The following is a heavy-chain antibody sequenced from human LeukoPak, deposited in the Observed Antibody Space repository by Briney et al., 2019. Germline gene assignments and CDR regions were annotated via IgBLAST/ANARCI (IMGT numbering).Heavy chain of an antibody. D-gene: IGHD4-17*01. CDR3: ARDDYGDLQYFEN. V-gene: IGHV1-2*02. J-gene: IGHJ4*02. CDR2: INPNDGGT. CDR1: GYTFTKNF. Sequence: ASVKVSCKASGYTFTKNFHHWVRQAPGQGLEWMGWINPNDGGTLYAQKFQGRVTMTTDTSIATAYMEMSTLTSDDTAVYYCARDDYGDLQYFENWGQGTLVTVSS.